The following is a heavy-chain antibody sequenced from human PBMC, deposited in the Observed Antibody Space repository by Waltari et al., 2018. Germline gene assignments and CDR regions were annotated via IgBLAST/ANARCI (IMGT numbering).Heavy chain of an antibody. V-gene: IGHV4-39*07. Sequence: QLQLQESGPGLVKPSETLSLTCTVSGGSISSSSYYWGWIRQPPGKGLEWIGSIYYSGSTYYNPSLKSRVTISVDTSKNQFSLKLSSVTAADTAVYYCARDHRSGWAKGGYYGMDVWGQGTTVTVSS. CDR3: ARDHRSGWAKGGYYGMDV. CDR2: IYYSGST. J-gene: IGHJ6*02. D-gene: IGHD6-19*01. CDR1: GGSISSSSYY.